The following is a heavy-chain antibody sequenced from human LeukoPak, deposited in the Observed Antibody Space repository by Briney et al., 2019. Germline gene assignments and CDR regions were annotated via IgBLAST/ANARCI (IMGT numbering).Heavy chain of an antibody. CDR2: IYPGDSDT. Sequence: GESLKISWKGSGYSFTSYWIDLVRQMPGKGLEWMGIIYPGDSDTRYSPSFQGQVTISADKSISTAYLQWSSLKASDTAMYYCARVVVPAANKGWFDPWGQGTLVTVSS. CDR3: ARVVVPAANKGWFDP. J-gene: IGHJ5*02. CDR1: GYSFTSYW. V-gene: IGHV5-51*01. D-gene: IGHD2-2*01.